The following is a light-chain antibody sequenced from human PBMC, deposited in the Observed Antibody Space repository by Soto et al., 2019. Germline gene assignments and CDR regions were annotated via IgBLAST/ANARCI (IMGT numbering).Light chain of an antibody. V-gene: IGKV3-15*01. CDR2: GAS. Sequence: SPATLSVSPGERATLSCRASQSVSSNLAWYQQKPGQAPRLLIYGASTRATGIPARFSGSGSGTEFTLTISSLQSEDFAVYYCQQYNTWPRGTFGQGTRLEIK. CDR3: QQYNTWPRGT. J-gene: IGKJ5*01. CDR1: QSVSSN.